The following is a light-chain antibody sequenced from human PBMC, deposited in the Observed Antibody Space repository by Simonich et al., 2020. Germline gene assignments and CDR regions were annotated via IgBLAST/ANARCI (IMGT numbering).Light chain of an antibody. CDR3: QAWDSSTYVV. V-gene: IGLV3-1*01. CDR1: KLGDKY. J-gene: IGLJ2*01. Sequence: SYELTQPPSVSVSPGQTASITCSGEKLGDKYACWYQKKPGQSPVLVIYQDSKRPSGIPERFSCSNSGNTATLTISGTQAMDEADYYCQAWDSSTYVVFGGGTKLTVL. CDR2: QDS.